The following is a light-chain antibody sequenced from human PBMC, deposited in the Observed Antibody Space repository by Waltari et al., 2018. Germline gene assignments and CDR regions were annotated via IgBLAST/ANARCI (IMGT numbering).Light chain of an antibody. CDR2: AVS. CDR3: SSYTNRRDVI. J-gene: IGLJ2*01. V-gene: IGLV2-14*03. Sequence: QSVLTPPASVSGSPGRLIPISCTGANSDVGGYNSVSWYQQHPGRAPKLMIYAVSNRPSGVPDRFSGSKSGNTASLTISGLQAEDEADYYCSSYTNRRDVIFGGGTKLTVL. CDR1: NSDVGGYNS.